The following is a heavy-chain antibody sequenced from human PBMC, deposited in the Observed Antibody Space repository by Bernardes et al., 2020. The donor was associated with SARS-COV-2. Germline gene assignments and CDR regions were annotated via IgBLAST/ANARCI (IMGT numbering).Heavy chain of an antibody. V-gene: IGHV3-21*01. CDR3: ARGHYEGA. D-gene: IGHD4-17*01. CDR2: ITPSSDYV. Sequence: GGSLRLSCAASGSTFSTFNMNWVRQIPGPGLEWVSSITPSSDYVSYAESVKGRFTISRDNAKNYLYLQMNSLRAEDTAVYYCARGHYEGAWGQGTLVTSSS. J-gene: IGHJ5*02. CDR1: GSTFSTFN.